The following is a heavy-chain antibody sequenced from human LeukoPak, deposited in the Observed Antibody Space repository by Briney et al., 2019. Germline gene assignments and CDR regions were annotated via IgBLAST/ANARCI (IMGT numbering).Heavy chain of an antibody. Sequence: GRSLRLSCAASGFTFSSYGMHWVRQAPGKGLEWVAVISYDGSNKYYADSVKGRFTISRDNSKLYLQMNSLRTEDTAVYYCAKDGNRWLEPLAYWGQGTLVTLSS. V-gene: IGHV3-30*18. CDR2: ISYDGSNK. CDR1: GFTFSSYG. D-gene: IGHD6-19*01. J-gene: IGHJ4*02. CDR3: AKDGNRWLEPLAY.